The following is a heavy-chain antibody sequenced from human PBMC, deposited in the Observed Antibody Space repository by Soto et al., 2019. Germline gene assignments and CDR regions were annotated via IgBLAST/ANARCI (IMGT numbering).Heavy chain of an antibody. CDR3: ARSIAARLNWFDP. Sequence: PGGSLRLSCAASGFIFGSYTMNWVRQAPGKGLEWVSSISSSSFTLYYADSVKGRFSISRDNAKNSLYLQMNSLRDEDTAVYYCARSIAARLNWFDPWGQGTLVTVS. J-gene: IGHJ5*02. D-gene: IGHD6-6*01. V-gene: IGHV3-48*02. CDR1: GFIFGSYT. CDR2: ISSSSFTL.